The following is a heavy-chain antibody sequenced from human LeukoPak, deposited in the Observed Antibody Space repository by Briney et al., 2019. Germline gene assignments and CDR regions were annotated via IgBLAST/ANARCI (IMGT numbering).Heavy chain of an antibody. CDR3: ARVRHYYDSSGYPRGYYYYYMDV. D-gene: IGHD3-22*01. Sequence: SETLSLTCTVSGGSISSYYWSWIRQPPGKGLEWIGYIYYSGSTNYNPSLKSRVTVSVDTSKNQFSLKLSSVTAADTAVYYCARVRHYYDSSGYPRGYYYYYMDVWGKGTTVTISS. V-gene: IGHV4-59*01. CDR2: IYYSGST. J-gene: IGHJ6*03. CDR1: GGSISSYY.